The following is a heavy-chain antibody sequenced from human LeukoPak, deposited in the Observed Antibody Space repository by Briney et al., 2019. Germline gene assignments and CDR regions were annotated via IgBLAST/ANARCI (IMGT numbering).Heavy chain of an antibody. J-gene: IGHJ5*02. D-gene: IGHD3-10*01. CDR3: ARDQRLTMVRGVIIQRFDP. V-gene: IGHV4-4*07. Sequence: SETLSLTCTVSGGSTSSYYWSWIRQPAGKGLEWIGRIYTSGSTNYNSSLKSRVTMSVDTSKNQFSLKLTSVTAADTALYYCARDQRLTMVRGVIIQRFDPWGQGTLVTVSS. CDR1: GGSTSSYY. CDR2: IYTSGST.